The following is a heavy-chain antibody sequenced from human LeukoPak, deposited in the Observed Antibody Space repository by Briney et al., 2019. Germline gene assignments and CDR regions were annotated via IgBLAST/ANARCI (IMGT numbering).Heavy chain of an antibody. V-gene: IGHV3-23*01. D-gene: IGHD3/OR15-3a*01. CDR3: AEDRGRQNYFDY. CDR2: ISGSGGST. J-gene: IGHJ4*02. CDR1: GFTFSSYA. Sequence: GGSLRLSCAASGFTFSSYAMSWVRQAPGKGLEWVSAISGSGGSTYYADSVKGRFTISRDNSKNTLYLQMNSLRAEDTAVYYCAEDRGRQNYFDYWGQGTLVTVSS.